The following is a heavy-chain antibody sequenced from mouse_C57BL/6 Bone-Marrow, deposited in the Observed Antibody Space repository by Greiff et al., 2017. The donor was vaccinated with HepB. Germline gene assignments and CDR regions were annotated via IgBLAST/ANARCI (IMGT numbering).Heavy chain of an antibody. CDR1: GFTFSSYG. CDR2: ISSGGSYT. D-gene: IGHD4-1*01. Sequence: EVKLMESGGDLVKPGGSLKLSCAASGFTFSSYGMSWVRQTPDKRLEWVATISSGGSYTYYPDSVKGRFTISRDNAKNTLYLQMSSLKSEDTAMYYWARHNWDGAYWGQGTLVTVSA. J-gene: IGHJ3*01. CDR3: ARHNWDGAY. V-gene: IGHV5-6*01.